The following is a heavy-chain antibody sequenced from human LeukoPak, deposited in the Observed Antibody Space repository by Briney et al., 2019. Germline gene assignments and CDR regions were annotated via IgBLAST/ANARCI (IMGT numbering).Heavy chain of an antibody. V-gene: IGHV3-48*01. CDR1: RFTFSSYS. D-gene: IGHD6-19*01. Sequence: GGSLTLSCTASRFTFSSYSKNWVRQAPAPGQELDSYISSYNSTMYYADPVKGRFTISRDNAKNSLYLQMNSLSADDTAVYYCARASQQWLAGNYYYSMDVWGKGTTVTVSS. CDR2: ISSYNSTM. CDR3: ARASQQWLAGNYYYSMDV. J-gene: IGHJ6*03.